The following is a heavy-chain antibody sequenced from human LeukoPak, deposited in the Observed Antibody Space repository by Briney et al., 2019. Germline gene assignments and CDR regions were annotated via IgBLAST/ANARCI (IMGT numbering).Heavy chain of an antibody. CDR3: AKGPRVRLYSSYYYMDV. Sequence: PGGSLRLSCAASGFTFDDYTMHWVRQAPGKGLEWVSLISWDGGSTYYADSVKGRFTISRDNSKNSLYLQMNSLRTGDTALYYCAKGPRVRLYSSYYYMDVWGKGTTVTVSS. CDR2: ISWDGGST. J-gene: IGHJ6*03. V-gene: IGHV3-43*01. CDR1: GFTFDDYT. D-gene: IGHD2-21*01.